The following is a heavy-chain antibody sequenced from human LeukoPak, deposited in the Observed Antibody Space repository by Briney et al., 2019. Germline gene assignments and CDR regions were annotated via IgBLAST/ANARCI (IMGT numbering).Heavy chain of an antibody. CDR3: ARDPVRGVSTDY. V-gene: IGHV3-7*01. CDR2: INPDGSEK. D-gene: IGHD3-10*01. Sequence: GGSLRLSCTASGFSFSSNWMTWVRQAPGKGLEWVGNINPDGSEKFYVDSVRGRFTISRDNARSSVYLQMTSLRADDTAVYYCARDPVRGVSTDYWGQGTLVTVSS. CDR1: GFSFSSNW. J-gene: IGHJ4*02.